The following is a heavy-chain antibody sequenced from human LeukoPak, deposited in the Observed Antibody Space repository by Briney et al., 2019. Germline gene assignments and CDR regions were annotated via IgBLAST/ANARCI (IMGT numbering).Heavy chain of an antibody. Sequence: GGSLRLSCAASRFSFSSYGMHWVRQAPGKGLEWVAYLQYDRTNVQYADSVKGRFTISRDNFKNTLYLQMNSLRGEDTAVYYCAKDSRNIDWYFDLWGRGTLVTVSS. D-gene: IGHD2/OR15-2a*01. V-gene: IGHV3-30*02. J-gene: IGHJ2*01. CDR2: LQYDRTNV. CDR3: AKDSRNIDWYFDL. CDR1: RFSFSSYG.